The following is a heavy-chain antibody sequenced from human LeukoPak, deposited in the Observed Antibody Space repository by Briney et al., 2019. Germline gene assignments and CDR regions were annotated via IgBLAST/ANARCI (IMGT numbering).Heavy chain of an antibody. Sequence: ASVKVSCKASGYTFTNYAIHWVRQAPGQSLEWMGWINAGNGNTKYSQKFQAGVTITRDTSANTAYMELSSLGSEDTTIYYCARVISDCANFNCFKGYFDYWGQGTPVTVSS. D-gene: IGHD5/OR15-5a*01. CDR1: GYTFTNYA. J-gene: IGHJ4*01. CDR3: ARVISDCANFNCFKGYFDY. V-gene: IGHV1-3*01. CDR2: INAGNGNT.